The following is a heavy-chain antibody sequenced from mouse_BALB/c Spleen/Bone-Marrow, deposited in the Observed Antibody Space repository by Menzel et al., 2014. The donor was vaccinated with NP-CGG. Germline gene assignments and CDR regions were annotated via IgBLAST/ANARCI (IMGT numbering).Heavy chain of an antibody. Sequence: VQLQQSGPGLVAPSQRLSITCTVSGFSLTSYGVHWVRQPPGKGLEWLGVIWAGGSTNYNSALMSRLSISKANSKSQVFLKMNSLQTYDTAMYFCARDRGFGYDRTMDYWGQGTSVTVSS. CDR1: GFSLTSYG. CDR2: IWAGGST. CDR3: ARDRGFGYDRTMDY. D-gene: IGHD2-2*01. J-gene: IGHJ4*01. V-gene: IGHV2-9*02.